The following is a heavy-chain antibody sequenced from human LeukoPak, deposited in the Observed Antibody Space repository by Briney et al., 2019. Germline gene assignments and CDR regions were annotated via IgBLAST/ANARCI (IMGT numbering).Heavy chain of an antibody. J-gene: IGHJ3*02. D-gene: IGHD6-13*01. CDR3: ARAAAGIGAFDI. CDR2: IYYSGST. Sequence: PSETLSLTCTVSGGSISSYYWSWIRQPPGKGLEWIGYIYYSGSTNYNPSLKSRVTISVDTSKNQSSLKLSSVTAADTAVYYCARAAAGIGAFDIWGQGTMVTVSS. V-gene: IGHV4-59*01. CDR1: GGSISSYY.